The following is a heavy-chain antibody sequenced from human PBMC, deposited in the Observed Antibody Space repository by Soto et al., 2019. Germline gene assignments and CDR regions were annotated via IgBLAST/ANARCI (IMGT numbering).Heavy chain of an antibody. Sequence: QVQLVQSGAEVKKPGSSVKVSCKASGGTFSSYAISWVRQAPGQGLEWMGGIIPIFGTANYAQKFQGRVXIXAXXSTSTAYMELGSLRSEDTAVYYCASTGSVCDAFDIWGQGTMVTVSS. CDR1: GGTFSSYA. CDR3: ASTGSVCDAFDI. J-gene: IGHJ3*02. V-gene: IGHV1-69*12. CDR2: IIPIFGTA. D-gene: IGHD4-4*01.